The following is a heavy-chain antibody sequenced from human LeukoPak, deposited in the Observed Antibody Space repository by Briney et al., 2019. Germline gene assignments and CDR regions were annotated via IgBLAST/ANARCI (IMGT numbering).Heavy chain of an antibody. J-gene: IGHJ4*02. CDR1: GFTFSSYW. V-gene: IGHV3-7*01. CDR3: AIIPRAAAGPSARSPFHY. Sequence: GGSLRLSCEVSGFTFSSYWMNWVRQAPGKGLEWVANIKQDGSDKYYVDSVKGRFTISRDNAKNSLYLQMNSLRAEDTAVYYCAIIPRAAAGPSARSPFHYWGQGTLVTVSS. D-gene: IGHD6-13*01. CDR2: IKQDGSDK.